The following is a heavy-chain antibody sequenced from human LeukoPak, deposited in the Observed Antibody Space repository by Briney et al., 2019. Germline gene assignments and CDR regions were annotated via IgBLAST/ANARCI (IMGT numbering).Heavy chain of an antibody. CDR2: IWYDGSNK. CDR1: GFTFSSYG. Sequence: PEGSLRLSCAASGFTFSSYGMHWVRQAPGKGLEWVAVIWYDGSNKYYADSVKGRFTISRDNSKNTLYLQMNSLRAEDTAVYYCATQLTGTTVGYFDYWGQGTLVTVSS. D-gene: IGHD1-7*01. V-gene: IGHV3-33*01. CDR3: ATQLTGTTVGYFDY. J-gene: IGHJ4*02.